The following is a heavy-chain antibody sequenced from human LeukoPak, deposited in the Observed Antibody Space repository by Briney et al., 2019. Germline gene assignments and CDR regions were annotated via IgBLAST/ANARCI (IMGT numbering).Heavy chain of an antibody. D-gene: IGHD2-2*01. Sequence: GGSLRLSCTASGFIFSSYGIHWVRQAPGMGLEWVAVMSYDGSNKFYADSVKGRFTISRDNSKNTLYLQMNSLRVDDTAVYYCAKERGTTTWFDSWGQGTLVTVSS. V-gene: IGHV3-30*18. CDR2: MSYDGSNK. CDR3: AKERGTTTWFDS. CDR1: GFIFSSYG. J-gene: IGHJ5*02.